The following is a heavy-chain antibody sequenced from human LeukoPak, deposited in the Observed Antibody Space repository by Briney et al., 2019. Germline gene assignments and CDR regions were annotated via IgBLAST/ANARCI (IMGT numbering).Heavy chain of an antibody. Sequence: SGGSLRLSCAASGFTFSSYEMNWVRQAPGKGLEWVSYISSSGSTIYYADSVKGRFTISRDNAKNSLYLQMNSLRAEDTAVYYCARDCSGGSCYSAFDIWGQGTMVTVSS. D-gene: IGHD2-15*01. CDR2: ISSSGSTI. V-gene: IGHV3-48*03. CDR1: GFTFSSYE. CDR3: ARDCSGGSCYSAFDI. J-gene: IGHJ3*02.